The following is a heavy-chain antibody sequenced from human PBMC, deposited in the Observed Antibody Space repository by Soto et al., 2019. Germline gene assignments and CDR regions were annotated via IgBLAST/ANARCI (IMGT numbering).Heavy chain of an antibody. CDR2: ISSSSVTI. V-gene: IGHV3-48*02. CDR3: ARGHCSNGVCLDY. CDR1: GFTFSSYS. Sequence: EVQLVESGGGLVQPGGSLRVSCAAFGFTFSSYSMNWVRQAPGKGLEWVSYISSSSVTIYYADSVKGRFTNSRDNAKNSLYLQMNSLRDEDTAVYYCARGHCSNGVCLDYRGQGTLVTVSS. J-gene: IGHJ4*02. D-gene: IGHD2-8*01.